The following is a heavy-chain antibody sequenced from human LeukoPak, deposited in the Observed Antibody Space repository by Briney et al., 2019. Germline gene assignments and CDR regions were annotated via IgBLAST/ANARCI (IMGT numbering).Heavy chain of an antibody. CDR1: GYTFTGYY. V-gene: IGHV1-2*02. CDR2: INPNSGGT. Sequence: GASVKVSCTASGYTFTGYYMHWVRQAPGQGLEWMGWINPNSGGTNYAQKVQGRVTMTRDTSISTAYMELSRLRSDDTAVYYCARGGGRHIYNWFDPWGQGTLVTVSS. D-gene: IGHD1-26*01. CDR3: ARGGGRHIYNWFDP. J-gene: IGHJ5*02.